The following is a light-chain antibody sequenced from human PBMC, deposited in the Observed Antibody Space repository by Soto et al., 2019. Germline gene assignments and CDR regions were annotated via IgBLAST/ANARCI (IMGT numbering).Light chain of an antibody. CDR2: GAS. CDR1: RTINTY. CDR3: QQYNSWT. J-gene: IGKJ1*01. V-gene: IGKV1-39*01. Sequence: DVRMTQSPSSLSASVGDTITITCRASRTINTYLNWFQQKPGEPPRLLIYGASTLHDGVPSRFSGSGSGTEFTLTISSLQPDDFATYYCQQYNSWTFGQGTKVDIK.